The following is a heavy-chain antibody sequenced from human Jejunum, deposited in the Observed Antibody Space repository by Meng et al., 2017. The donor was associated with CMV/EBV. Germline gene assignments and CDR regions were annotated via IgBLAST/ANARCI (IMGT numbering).Heavy chain of an antibody. Sequence: HGVRQAPGKGLEWVAFIRNDGSKKFYADSVRGRFTVSRDNSKNTLYVQMNSLRAEDTAVYYCARRGRWYYDSSGYYYGNADAFDIWGQGTMVTVSS. J-gene: IGHJ3*02. D-gene: IGHD3-22*01. V-gene: IGHV3-30*02. CDR3: ARRGRWYYDSSGYYYGNADAFDI. CDR2: IRNDGSKK.